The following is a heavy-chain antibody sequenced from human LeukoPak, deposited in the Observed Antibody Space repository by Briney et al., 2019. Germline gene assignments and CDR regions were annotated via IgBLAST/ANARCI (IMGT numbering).Heavy chain of an antibody. V-gene: IGHV4-30-4*01. Sequence: ASQTLSLTCTVSGGSISSGDYSWSWIRQPPGKGLEWIGYIYYSGSTYYNPSLKSRVTISVDTSKNQFSLKLSSVTAADTAVYYCARIRPRGSSSPMIYYYHGMDVWGQGTPVTVSS. CDR2: IYYSGST. CDR1: GGSISSGDYS. D-gene: IGHD6-13*01. J-gene: IGHJ6*02. CDR3: ARIRPRGSSSPMIYYYHGMDV.